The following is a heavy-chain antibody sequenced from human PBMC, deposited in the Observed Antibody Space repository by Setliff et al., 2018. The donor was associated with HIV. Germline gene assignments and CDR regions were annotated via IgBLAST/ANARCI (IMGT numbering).Heavy chain of an antibody. D-gene: IGHD2-15*01. CDR1: GYTFTTYS. J-gene: IGHJ1*01. Sequence: ASVKVSCKTSGYTFTTYSIHWVRQAPGQSLEWMGWINVGKGDTKYSQELQGRITLTTDTSANTAYMELSSLRSEDTAVYYCARGGGVYCSGGSCYTSVDFQHWGQGTLVTVSS. CDR3: ARGGGVYCSGGSCYTSVDFQH. V-gene: IGHV1-3*03. CDR2: INVGKGDT.